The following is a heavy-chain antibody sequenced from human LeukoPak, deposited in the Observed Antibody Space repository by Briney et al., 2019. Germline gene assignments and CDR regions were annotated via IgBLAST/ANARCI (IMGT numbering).Heavy chain of an antibody. CDR2: SKSKTDGGTI. D-gene: IGHD1-26*01. CDR3: TTDEWE. CDR1: GVTFTTAW. Sequence: GGSLRLSRAASGVTFTTAWMSWVRQAPGKGLEWVGRSKSKTDGGTIDYAAPVKGRFTISRDDSKNTLYLEMNSRKSEDTAVYYCTTDEWEWGQGTLVTVSS. J-gene: IGHJ4*02. V-gene: IGHV3-15*01.